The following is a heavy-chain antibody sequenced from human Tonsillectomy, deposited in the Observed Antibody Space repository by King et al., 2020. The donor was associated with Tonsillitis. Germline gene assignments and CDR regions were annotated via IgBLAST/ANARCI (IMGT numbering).Heavy chain of an antibody. Sequence: QLVQSGAEVKKPGASVKVSCKASGYTFTSYGISWVRQAPGQGLEWMGWISGYNGNANYAQKLQGRVTVTTDTSTSTAYMELRSLRSDDTAMYYCARFEDSSGYKYLPFDYWGQGTLVTVPS. CDR3: ARFEDSSGYKYLPFDY. J-gene: IGHJ4*02. CDR1: GYTFTSYG. CDR2: ISGYNGNA. D-gene: IGHD3-22*01. V-gene: IGHV1-18*01.